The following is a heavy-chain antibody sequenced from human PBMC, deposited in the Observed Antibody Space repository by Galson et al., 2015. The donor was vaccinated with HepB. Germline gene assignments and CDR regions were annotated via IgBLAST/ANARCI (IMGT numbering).Heavy chain of an antibody. CDR1: GYTFNSYA. Sequence: SVKVSCKASGYTFNSYAITWVRQAPGQGLEWMGWISEYNGNTNYAQKFQGRVTMTTDTSTSTAYMELRSLRSDDTAVYYCARENSLRYFDWLLDDYYGMDGWGQGTTVTVSS. CDR2: ISEYNGNT. D-gene: IGHD3-9*01. CDR3: ARENSLRYFDWLLDDYYGMDG. J-gene: IGHJ6*02. V-gene: IGHV1-18*04.